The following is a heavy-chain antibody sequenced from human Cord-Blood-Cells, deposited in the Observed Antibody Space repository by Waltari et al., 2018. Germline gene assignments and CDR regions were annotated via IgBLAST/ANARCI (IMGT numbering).Heavy chain of an antibody. CDR1: GGTFSSYA. V-gene: IGHV1-69*01. CDR2: IIPIFGTA. Sequence: QVQLVQSGAEVKTPGSSVKVSCKASGGTFSSYAISWVRQAPGQGLEWMGGIIPIFGTANYAQKFQGRVTITADESTSTAYMELSSLRSEDTAVYYCALYYYDSSGPYYFDYWGQGTLVTVSS. CDR3: ALYYYDSSGPYYFDY. D-gene: IGHD3-22*01. J-gene: IGHJ4*02.